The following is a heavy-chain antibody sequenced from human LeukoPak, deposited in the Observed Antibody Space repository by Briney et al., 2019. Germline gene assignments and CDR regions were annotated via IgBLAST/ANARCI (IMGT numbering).Heavy chain of an antibody. CDR2: IIPIFGIA. CDR1: GGTFSSYA. CDR3: ARFSRQRTTHAFDI. D-gene: IGHD6-25*01. J-gene: IGHJ3*02. Sequence: GASVKVSCKASGGTFSSYAISWVRQAPGQGLEWMGRIIPIFGIANYAQKFQGRVTITADKSTSTAYMELSSLRSEDTAVYYCARFSRQRTTHAFDIWGQGTMVTVSS. V-gene: IGHV1-69*04.